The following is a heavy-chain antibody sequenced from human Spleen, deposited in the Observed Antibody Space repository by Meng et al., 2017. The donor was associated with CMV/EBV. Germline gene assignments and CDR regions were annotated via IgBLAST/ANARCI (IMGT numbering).Heavy chain of an antibody. V-gene: IGHV3-9*01. CDR3: ARDQGNYERSDY. CDR2: ISWNSGSI. Sequence: SLKISCAASGFTFDDYAMHWVRQAPGKGLEWVSGISWNSGSIGYADSVKGRFTISRDNAKNSLYLQMNRLRAEDTAVYYCARDQGNYERSDYWGQGTLVTVSS. J-gene: IGHJ4*02. CDR1: GFTFDDYA. D-gene: IGHD4-11*01.